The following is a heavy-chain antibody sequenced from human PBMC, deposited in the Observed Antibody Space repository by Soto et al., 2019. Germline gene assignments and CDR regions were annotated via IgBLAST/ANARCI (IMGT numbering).Heavy chain of an antibody. CDR2: INAGNGNT. CDR1: GYTFTSYA. Sequence: GASVKVSCKASGYTFTSYAMHWVRQAPGQRLEWMGWINAGNGNTKYSQKFQGRVTITRDTSASTAYMELSSLRSEDTAVYYCARDSWPYYYGSGSYMTPTYYYGMDVWGQGTTVTVS. J-gene: IGHJ6*02. D-gene: IGHD3-10*01. CDR3: ARDSWPYYYGSGSYMTPTYYYGMDV. V-gene: IGHV1-3*01.